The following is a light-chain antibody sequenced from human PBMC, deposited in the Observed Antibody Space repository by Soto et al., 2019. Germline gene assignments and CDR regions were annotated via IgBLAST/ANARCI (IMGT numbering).Light chain of an antibody. CDR3: SSYAGSNIYV. J-gene: IGLJ1*01. CDR2: EVT. V-gene: IGLV2-8*01. Sequence: QSVLTQPPSASGSPGQAVTISCTVTNSDVGGYNYVSWYQQHPGKAPKLMIYEVTKRPSGVPDRFSGSKSGNTASLTVSWLQAEDEADYYCSSYAGSNIYVFGTGTKVTVL. CDR1: NSDVGGYNY.